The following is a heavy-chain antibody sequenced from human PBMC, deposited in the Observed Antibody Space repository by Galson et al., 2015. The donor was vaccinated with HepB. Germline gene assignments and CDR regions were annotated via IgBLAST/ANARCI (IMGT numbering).Heavy chain of an antibody. D-gene: IGHD3-3*01. V-gene: IGHV3-7*03. Sequence: SLRLSCAASGFTFRDYYMTWVRQAPGKGLEWVAVMNQDGSARHYVDSVKGRFTISRDNAKNSLYLQMNSLRAEDTAVYFCARGRGFLIDYWGQGTLVSVSS. CDR3: ARGRGFLIDY. CDR2: MNQDGSAR. CDR1: GFTFRDYY. J-gene: IGHJ4*02.